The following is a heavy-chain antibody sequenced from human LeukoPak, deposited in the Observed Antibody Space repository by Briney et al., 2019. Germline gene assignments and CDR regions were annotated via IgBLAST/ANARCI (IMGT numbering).Heavy chain of an antibody. J-gene: IGHJ4*02. D-gene: IGHD3-9*01. CDR2: ISAYNGNT. CDR1: GYTFTSYG. Sequence: ASVKVSCKASGYTFTSYGISWVRQAPGQGLEWMGWISAYNGNTNYAQKLQGRVTMTTDTSTSTAYVELRSLRSDDTAVYYCARDVYDILPREHYFDYWGQGTLVTVSS. CDR3: ARDVYDILPREHYFDY. V-gene: IGHV1-18*01.